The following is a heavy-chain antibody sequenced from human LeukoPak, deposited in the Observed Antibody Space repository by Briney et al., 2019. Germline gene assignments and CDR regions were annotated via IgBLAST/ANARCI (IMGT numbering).Heavy chain of an antibody. Sequence: PGGSLRLSCAASGFTFSSYSMNWVRQAPGKELEWVSYISSSSSTIYYADSVKGRFTISRDNAKNSLYLQMNSLRAEDTAVYYCASMTTYCGGDCYFFDYWGQGTLVTVSS. CDR2: ISSSSSTI. V-gene: IGHV3-48*04. D-gene: IGHD2-21*02. CDR3: ASMTTYCGGDCYFFDY. CDR1: GFTFSSYS. J-gene: IGHJ4*02.